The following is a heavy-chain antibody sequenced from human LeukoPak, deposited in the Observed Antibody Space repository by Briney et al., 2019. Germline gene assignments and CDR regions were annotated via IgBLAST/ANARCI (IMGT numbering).Heavy chain of an antibody. D-gene: IGHD1-14*01. J-gene: IGHJ4*02. CDR1: GASISTYY. CDR2: MYTSVTT. CDR3: ARHLAPYRPFHD. Sequence: SETLSLTCTVSGASISTYYWTWVRQPPGKGLEWIGSMYTSVTTKYNPSLRSRGTISVDTSKNRSSLNLISVTAADTAVYYCARHLAPYRPFHDWGQGSLVTVSS. V-gene: IGHV4-4*09.